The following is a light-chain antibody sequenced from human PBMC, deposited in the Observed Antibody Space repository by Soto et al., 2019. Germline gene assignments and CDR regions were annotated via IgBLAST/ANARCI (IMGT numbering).Light chain of an antibody. V-gene: IGLV2-14*01. Sequence: QSALTQPASVSGSPGQSITISCTGTSSDVGGYNYVSWHQHHPGKAPKLLIYEVSNRPSGVSNRFSGSKSANTASLTISGLQAEDEADYYCSSYTSSNPVVFGGGTKVTVL. CDR3: SSYTSSNPVV. CDR1: SSDVGGYNY. J-gene: IGLJ2*01. CDR2: EVS.